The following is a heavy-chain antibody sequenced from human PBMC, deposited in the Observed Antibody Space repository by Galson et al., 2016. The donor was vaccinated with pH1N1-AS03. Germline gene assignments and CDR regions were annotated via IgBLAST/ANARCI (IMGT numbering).Heavy chain of an antibody. J-gene: IGHJ4*02. CDR1: GFSFNSYA. V-gene: IGHV3-23*01. Sequence: SLRLSCAASGFSFNSYAMSWVRQAPGKGLEWVSAISASGGSTYYGDSVKGRFTISRDNSKSTLYLQINSLRADDTAVYYCAKGGSATYAFDYWGQGTLVTVSS. CDR2: ISASGGST. CDR3: AKGGSATYAFDY. D-gene: IGHD3-16*01.